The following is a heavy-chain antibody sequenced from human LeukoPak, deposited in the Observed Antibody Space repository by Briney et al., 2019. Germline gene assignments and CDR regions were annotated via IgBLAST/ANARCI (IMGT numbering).Heavy chain of an antibody. Sequence: GGSLRLSCAVSGFTFSNYVMSWVRQAPGKGLEYVSAISSNGGSTYYANCVKGRFTISRDNSKNTMYLQMGSVRAEDMAVYYCARVGRCSGGSCYGDFDYWGQGTLVTVSS. V-gene: IGHV3-64*01. CDR1: GFTFSNYV. CDR3: ARVGRCSGGSCYGDFDY. D-gene: IGHD2-15*01. CDR2: ISSNGGST. J-gene: IGHJ4*02.